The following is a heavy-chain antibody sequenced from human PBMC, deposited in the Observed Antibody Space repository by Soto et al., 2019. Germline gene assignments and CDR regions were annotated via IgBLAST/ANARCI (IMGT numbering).Heavy chain of an antibody. CDR2: IVPMFGTS. V-gene: IGHV1-69*06. CDR1: GGTSTRYA. Sequence: QERLVQSGAEVRKPGSSVKVSCKVTGGTSTRYAINWVRQAPGQGLEWMGGIVPMFGTSKYAQKFQGRVTITADTSTNITYMELRSLRSEDTAVYYCNRGSEYDFWSGYLWGQGTLVSVSS. CDR3: NRGSEYDFWSGYL. D-gene: IGHD3-3*01. J-gene: IGHJ4*02.